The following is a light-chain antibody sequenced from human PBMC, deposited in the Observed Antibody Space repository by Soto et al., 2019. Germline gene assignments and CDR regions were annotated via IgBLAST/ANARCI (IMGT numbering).Light chain of an antibody. CDR1: SSDVGDNNY. Sequence: QSALTQPASVSGSPGQSITISCTGTSSDVGDNNYVSWYQQHPGKAPKLMIYDVTHRPSGISNRFSGSKSGNTASLTISGLQAEDEEDYYCSSYTSSSTLYVFGTGTKLTVL. CDR2: DVT. CDR3: SSYTSSSTLYV. J-gene: IGLJ1*01. V-gene: IGLV2-14*01.